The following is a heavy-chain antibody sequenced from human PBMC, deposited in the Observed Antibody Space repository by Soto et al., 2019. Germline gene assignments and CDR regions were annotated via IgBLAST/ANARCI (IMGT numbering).Heavy chain of an antibody. CDR2: IKSETYGGTP. D-gene: IGHD2-15*01. J-gene: IGHJ6*02. V-gene: IGHV3-15*07. CDR1: GLPFPKAG. Sequence: EVQLAESGAGLVKPGGSLRLSCVVSGLPFPKAGLNWVRLTPGKGLEWVGNIKSETYGGTPEYAASVTDRFMLSRDDSKNMVFLQMNSLKTEDTGVYYCSTGFCIGNYCYHDGMDVWGQGTTVSVSS. CDR3: STGFCIGNYCYHDGMDV.